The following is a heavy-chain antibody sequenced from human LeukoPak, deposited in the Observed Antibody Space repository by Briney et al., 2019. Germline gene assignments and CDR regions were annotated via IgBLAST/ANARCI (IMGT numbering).Heavy chain of an antibody. CDR1: GGTFSSYA. CDR2: IIPIFGTA. V-gene: IGHV1-69*05. D-gene: IGHD2-2*01. Sequence: ASVKVSCKASGGTFSSYAISWVRQAPGQGLEWMGRIIPIFGTANYAQKFQGRVTITTDESTSTAYMELSSLRSEDTAVYYCARGCSSTSCYLSAFDIWGQGTMVTVSS. CDR3: ARGCSSTSCYLSAFDI. J-gene: IGHJ3*02.